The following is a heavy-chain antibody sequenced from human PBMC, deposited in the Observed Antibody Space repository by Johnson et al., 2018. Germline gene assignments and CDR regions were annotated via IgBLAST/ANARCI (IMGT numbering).Heavy chain of an antibody. CDR3: ARSQAVQH. CDR1: GFTFSSYT. CDR2: ISSSSSYI. J-gene: IGHJ1*01. V-gene: IGHV3-21*01. Sequence: VQLVESGGGLVKPGGSLRLSCAASGFTFSSYTLNWVRQAPGTGLAWVPSISSSSSYIYYSDSVNGRFTISRDNAKNSRSRQMNSLSAEETAVYYCARSQAVQHWGQGTLVTVSS.